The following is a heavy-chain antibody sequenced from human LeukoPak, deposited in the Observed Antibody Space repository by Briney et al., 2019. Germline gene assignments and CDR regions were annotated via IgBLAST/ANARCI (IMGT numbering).Heavy chain of an antibody. J-gene: IGHJ4*02. D-gene: IGHD5-12*01. V-gene: IGHV3-30*02. CDR3: APYSGYDSGDFDY. CDR2: IRYDGSNK. Sequence: PGGSLRLSCAASGFTFSSYGMHWVRHAPGKGLEWVAFIRYDGSNKYYADSVKDRFTISRDNSKNTLYLQMNSLRAEDTAVYYCAPYSGYDSGDFDYWGQGTLVTVSS. CDR1: GFTFSSYG.